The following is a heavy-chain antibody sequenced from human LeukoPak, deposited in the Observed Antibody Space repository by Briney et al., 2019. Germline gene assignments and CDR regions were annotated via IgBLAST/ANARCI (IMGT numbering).Heavy chain of an antibody. CDR2: IWYDGSNK. CDR3: AREGYCSGGSCYSAIYYYGMDV. V-gene: IGHV3-33*01. CDR1: GFTFSSYG. J-gene: IGHJ6*04. Sequence: GGSLRLSCAAPGFTFSSYGMHWVRQAPGKGLEWVAVIWYDGSNKYYADSVKGRFTISRDNSKNTLYLQMNSLRAEDTAVYYCAREGYCSGGSCYSAIYYYGMDVWGKGTTVTVSS. D-gene: IGHD2-15*01.